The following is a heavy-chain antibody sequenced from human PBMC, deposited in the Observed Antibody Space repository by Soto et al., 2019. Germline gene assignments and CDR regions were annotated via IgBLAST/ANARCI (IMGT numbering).Heavy chain of an antibody. Sequence: QVQLVQSGAEVKKPGASVRISCRASGYSFTSTYVHWVRQAPGQGPEWMGIINPAGGTTYYAQKFQGRLTITSDTSTATVFMDLNDLPSEDTAVYFCALKVVTYYDNWGQGTLLTVSS. V-gene: IGHV1-46*01. CDR3: ALKVVTYYDN. CDR1: GYSFTSTY. CDR2: INPAGGTT. J-gene: IGHJ4*02. D-gene: IGHD2-21*02.